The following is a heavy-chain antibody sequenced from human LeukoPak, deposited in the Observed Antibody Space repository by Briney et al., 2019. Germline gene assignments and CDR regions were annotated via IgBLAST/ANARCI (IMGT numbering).Heavy chain of an antibody. V-gene: IGHV4-4*02. J-gene: IGHJ4*02. D-gene: IGHD2-8*02. CDR2: IYYSGST. Sequence: PSETLSLTCAVSGGSISSSNWWSWVRQPPGKGLEWIGYIYYSGSTNYNPSLKSRVTISVDTSKNQFSLKLSSVTAADTAVYYCARVGAWYYFDYWGQGTLVTVSS. CDR1: GGSISSSNW. CDR3: ARVGAWYYFDY.